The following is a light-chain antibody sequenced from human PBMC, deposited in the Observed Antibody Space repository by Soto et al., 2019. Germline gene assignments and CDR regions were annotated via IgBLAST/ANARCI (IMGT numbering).Light chain of an antibody. J-gene: IGKJ1*01. V-gene: IGKV3-20*01. CDR2: DAS. Sequence: EIVLTQSPGTLSLSPGERATLSCRASQSVSSYLAWYKQRPGQAPRIIIYDASNRATGVPDRFSGSGSGTEFTLTISRLEPEDFEVYYCQQYGSSPWTFGQGTKVDIK. CDR3: QQYGSSPWT. CDR1: QSVSSY.